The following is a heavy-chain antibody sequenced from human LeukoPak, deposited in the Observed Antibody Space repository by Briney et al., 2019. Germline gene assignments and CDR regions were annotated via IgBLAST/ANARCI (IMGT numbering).Heavy chain of an antibody. CDR2: IYYSGRN. Sequence: SETLSLTCTVSGDSIRSSYWSWIRQPPGKGLEWIGYIYYSGRNDYNPSLKSRLTISLDTSKNQFSLRLSSVTAADTAVYYCARDVSNWGQGTLVTVSS. V-gene: IGHV4-59*01. J-gene: IGHJ4*02. CDR1: GDSIRSSY. D-gene: IGHD2-8*01. CDR3: ARDVSN.